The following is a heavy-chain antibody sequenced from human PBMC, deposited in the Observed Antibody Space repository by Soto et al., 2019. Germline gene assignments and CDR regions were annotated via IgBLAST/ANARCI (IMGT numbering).Heavy chain of an antibody. D-gene: IGHD5-12*01. V-gene: IGHV3-23*01. Sequence: GDLRLACAASGFTFISYAMSYVRHAPGKGLEWVSTIDGRASNKYYADSVKGRFTSSRDSSKSTLFLQMNSLRDEDTAVYYCARTPDSGYGYFDYWGRGTLVTV. J-gene: IGHJ4*02. CDR1: GFTFISYA. CDR2: IDGRASNK. CDR3: ARTPDSGYGYFDY.